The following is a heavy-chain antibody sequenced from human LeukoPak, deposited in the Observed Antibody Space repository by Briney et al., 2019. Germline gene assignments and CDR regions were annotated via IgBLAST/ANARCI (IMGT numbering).Heavy chain of an antibody. CDR2: INHSGST. CDR3: AKWTREWLRFWPPPRLDY. D-gene: IGHD5-12*01. V-gene: IGHV4-34*01. Sequence: PSETLSLTCAVYGGSFSGYYWSWIRQPPGKGLEWIGEINHSGSTNYNPSLKSRVTISVDTSKNQFSLKLSSVTAADTAVYYCAKWTREWLRFWPPPRLDYWGQGTLVTVSS. CDR1: GGSFSGYY. J-gene: IGHJ4*02.